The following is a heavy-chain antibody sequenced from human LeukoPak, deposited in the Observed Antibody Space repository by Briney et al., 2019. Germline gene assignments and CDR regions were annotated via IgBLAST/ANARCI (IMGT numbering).Heavy chain of an antibody. CDR3: ARGWELLENWFDP. V-gene: IGHV4-30-4*01. D-gene: IGHD1-26*01. CDR1: GGSISSGDYY. Sequence: SETLSLTCTVSGGSISSGDYYWGWIRQPPGKGLEWIGYIYYSGSTYYNPSLKSRVTISVDTSKNQFSLKLSSVTAADTAVYYCARGWELLENWFDPWGQGTLVTVSS. J-gene: IGHJ5*02. CDR2: IYYSGST.